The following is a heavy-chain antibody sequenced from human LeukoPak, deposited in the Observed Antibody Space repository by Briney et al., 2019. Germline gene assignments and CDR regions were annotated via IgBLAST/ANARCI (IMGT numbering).Heavy chain of an antibody. Sequence: KPSETLSLTCTVSGGSISSYYWSWIRQPPGKGLEWIGYIYYSGSTNYNPSLKSRVTISVDTSKNQFSLKLSSVTAADTAVYYCARDRQSGIAVAGTFSYYYYGMDVWGQGTTVTVSS. CDR3: ARDRQSGIAVAGTFSYYYYGMDV. CDR1: GGSISSYY. V-gene: IGHV4-59*01. D-gene: IGHD6-19*01. J-gene: IGHJ6*02. CDR2: IYYSGST.